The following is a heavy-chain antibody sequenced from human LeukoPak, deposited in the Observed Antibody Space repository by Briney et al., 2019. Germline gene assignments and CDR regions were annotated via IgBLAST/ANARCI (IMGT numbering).Heavy chain of an antibody. CDR3: ARDPGGDYFDY. CDR2: IYSGGST. J-gene: IGHJ4*02. V-gene: IGHV3-53*01. D-gene: IGHD4-17*01. CDR1: GFTVSSNY. Sequence: GGSLRLSCTASGFTVSSNYMSWVRQAPGQGLEWVSVIYSGGSTYYADPVKGRFTISRDDSKNTLYLQMNSLRAEDTAVYYCARDPGGDYFDYWGQGTLVTVSS.